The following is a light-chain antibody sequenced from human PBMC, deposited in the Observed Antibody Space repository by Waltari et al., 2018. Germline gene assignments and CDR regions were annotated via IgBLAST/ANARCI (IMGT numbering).Light chain of an antibody. J-gene: IGKJ3*01. CDR2: YAS. CDR3: LQTYSTLMFS. Sequence: DIQMTQSPSSLSASVGDRVTMTCRASQSITNYLSWYQHKLGEAPNLLVYYASTLVSGVPSRFNGSGSGTEFTLTISSLQPEDLATYYCLQTYSTLMFSFGPGTKVDL. CDR1: QSITNY. V-gene: IGKV1-39*01.